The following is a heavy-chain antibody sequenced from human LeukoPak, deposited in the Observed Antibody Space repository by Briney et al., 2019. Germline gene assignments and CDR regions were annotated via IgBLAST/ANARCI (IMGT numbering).Heavy chain of an antibody. D-gene: IGHD2-2*01. CDR2: INHSGRT. J-gene: IGHJ6*02. V-gene: IGHV4-34*01. CDR1: GGSFSDYF. CDR3: ARDVVVVPAAIHYGMDV. Sequence: PSQTLSLTCAVYGGSFSDYFWGWIRQPPGEGLEWIGEINHSGRTYCNPSLKSRVTISVDTSKNQFSLNLSSVTAADTAVYYCARDVVVVPAAIHYGMDVWGQGTTVTVSS.